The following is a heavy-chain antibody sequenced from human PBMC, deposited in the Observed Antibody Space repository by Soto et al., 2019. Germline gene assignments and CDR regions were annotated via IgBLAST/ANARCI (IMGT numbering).Heavy chain of an antibody. CDR1: GFIFSTYT. Sequence: GGSLRLSCAASGFIFSTYTMNWVRQVPGKGLEWVSGISQPGRETWYADSVKGRFTISLTMTSVTAADTAVYYCAITRIENHYYGGRDVWGQGTTVTVSS. CDR2: ISQPGRET. V-gene: IGHV3-23*03. D-gene: IGHD4-17*01. CDR3: YGGRDV. J-gene: IGHJ6*02.